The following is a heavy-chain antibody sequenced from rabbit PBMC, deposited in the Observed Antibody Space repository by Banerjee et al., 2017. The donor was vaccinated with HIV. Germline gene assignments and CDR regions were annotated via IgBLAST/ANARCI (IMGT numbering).Heavy chain of an antibody. CDR3: ARGGITGWKFNL. J-gene: IGHJ4*01. V-gene: IGHV1S45*01. Sequence: QQQLEESGGGLVQPEGSLTLTCTVSGFSFSGSYWIYWVRQAPGKGLERIACIYAGSSGSTYCGSWATGRFTTSKTSATSVSLQVTSLTAADTATYFCARGGITGWKFNLWGPGTLVTV. CDR2: IYAGSSGST. D-gene: IGHD7-1*01. CDR1: GFSFSGSYW.